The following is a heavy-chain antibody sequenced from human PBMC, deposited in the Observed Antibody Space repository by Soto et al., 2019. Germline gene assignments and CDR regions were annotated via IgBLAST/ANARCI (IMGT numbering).Heavy chain of an antibody. V-gene: IGHV3-30-3*01. Sequence: GGSLRLSCAASGFTFSSYAMHWVRQAPGKGLEWVAVISYDGSNKYYADSVKGRFTISRDNSKNTLYLQMNSLRAEDTAVYYCARVRYDTNYSYYYGMDVWGPGTTVTVSS. CDR1: GFTFSSYA. J-gene: IGHJ6*02. D-gene: IGHD3-9*01. CDR2: ISYDGSNK. CDR3: ARVRYDTNYSYYYGMDV.